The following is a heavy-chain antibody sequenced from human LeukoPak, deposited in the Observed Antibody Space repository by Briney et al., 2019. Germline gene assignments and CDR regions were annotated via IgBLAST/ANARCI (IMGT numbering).Heavy chain of an antibody. CDR1: GGTFSSYA. CDR3: ARVVSRLVGATGY. CDR2: IIPIFGTA. D-gene: IGHD1-26*01. J-gene: IGHJ4*02. V-gene: IGHV1-69*05. Sequence: ASVKVSCKASGGTFSSYAISWVRQAPGQGLEWMGGIIPIFGTANYAQKFQGRVTMTRNTSISTAYMELSSLRSEDTAVYYCARVVSRLVGATGYWGQGTLVTVSS.